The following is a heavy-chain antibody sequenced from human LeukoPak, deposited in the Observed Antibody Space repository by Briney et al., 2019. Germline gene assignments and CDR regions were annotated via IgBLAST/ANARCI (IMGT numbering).Heavy chain of an antibody. CDR1: GLTFPRHA. CDR2: MGDTGTNT. CDR3: ATRPPSSTYFGVFDY. D-gene: IGHD2-21*01. V-gene: IGHV3-23*01. J-gene: IGHJ4*02. Sequence: QPGGSLRLSCAASGLTFPRHAMTWVRQTPGKRLQWVAGMGDTGTNTYYADSVKGRFTISRDNSKNMVYLQMNSLRAEDTAIYFCATRPPSSTYFGVFDYWGQGILVTVSS.